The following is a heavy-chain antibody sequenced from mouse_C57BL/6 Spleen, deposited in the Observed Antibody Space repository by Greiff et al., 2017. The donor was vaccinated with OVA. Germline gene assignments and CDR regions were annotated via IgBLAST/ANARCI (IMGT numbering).Heavy chain of an antibody. D-gene: IGHD4-1*01. CDR2: ISSGSSTI. CDR3: ARKKANWAFDY. J-gene: IGHJ2*01. V-gene: IGHV5-17*01. Sequence: VKLMESGGGLVKPGGSLKLSCSASGFTFSDYGMHWVRQAPEKGLEWVAYISSGSSTIYYADTLKCRFTISRDNAKNNRFLQMTSLRSEDTAMYYCARKKANWAFDYWGQGTTLTVSS. CDR1: GFTFSDYG.